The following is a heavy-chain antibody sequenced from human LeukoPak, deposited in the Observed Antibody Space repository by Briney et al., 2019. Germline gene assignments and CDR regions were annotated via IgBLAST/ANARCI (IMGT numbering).Heavy chain of an antibody. CDR3: ARVILTGTYYGMDV. D-gene: IGHD3-9*01. V-gene: IGHV4-59*12. CDR2: IYYSGST. Sequence: SETLSLTCTVSGGSISSYYWSWIRQPPGKGLEWIGYIYYSGSTNYNPSLKSRVTISVDTSKNQFSLKLSSVTAADTAVYYCARVILTGTYYGMDVWGQGTTVTVSS. J-gene: IGHJ6*02. CDR1: GGSISSYY.